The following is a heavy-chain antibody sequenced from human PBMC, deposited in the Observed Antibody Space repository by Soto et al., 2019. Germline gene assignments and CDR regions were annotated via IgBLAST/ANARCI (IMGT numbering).Heavy chain of an antibody. CDR2: ISYDGSNK. D-gene: IGHD6-13*01. V-gene: IGHV3-30*18. J-gene: IGHJ6*02. CDR3: AKDLSAAGTRYYYYYGMDV. CDR1: GFTFSSYG. Sequence: PGGSLRLSCAASGFTFSSYGMHWVRQAPGKGLEWVAVISYDGSNKYYADSVKGRFTISRDNSKNTLYLQMNSLRAEDTAVYYCAKDLSAAGTRYYYYYGMDVWGQGTTVTVSS.